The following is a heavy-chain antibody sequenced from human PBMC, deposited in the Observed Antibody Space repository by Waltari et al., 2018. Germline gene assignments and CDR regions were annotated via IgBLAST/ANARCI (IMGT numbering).Heavy chain of an antibody. CDR2: ISAHDGNT. J-gene: IGHJ4*01. D-gene: IGHD6-19*01. CDR1: AYTFSTYG. Sequence: QVHLVQSGAEVKTPGASVKVSCKASAYTFSTYGLTWVRQAPGQGLEWLGWISAHDGNTNYAPSLQDRVTLTTDTSTYTAYMELNSLRPDDTAVYYCATAVDGNMEFDSWGHGSLVTVSS. CDR3: ATAVDGNMEFDS. V-gene: IGHV1-18*01.